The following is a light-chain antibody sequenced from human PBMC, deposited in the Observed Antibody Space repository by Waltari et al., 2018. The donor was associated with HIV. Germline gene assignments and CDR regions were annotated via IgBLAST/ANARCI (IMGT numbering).Light chain of an antibody. V-gene: IGLV1-44*01. Sequence: QSVLTQPPSASGTPGQRVTISCSGSSSNLGSNAVNWYQQPPGTAPKLLIYSNNQRPSGVTDRFSGSKSGTSASLAISGLQSDDEADYYCAAWDDSLNDSYVFGPGTKVTVL. CDR1: SSNLGSNA. CDR3: AAWDDSLNDSYV. J-gene: IGLJ1*01. CDR2: SNN.